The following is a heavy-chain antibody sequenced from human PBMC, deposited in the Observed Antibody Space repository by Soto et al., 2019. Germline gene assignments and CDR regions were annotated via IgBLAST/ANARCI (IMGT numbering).Heavy chain of an antibody. V-gene: IGHV4-31*03. CDR3: ARGRRITMVRGVSTTFGY. CDR2: IYYSEST. CDR1: GGSISSGGYY. Sequence: QVQLQESGPGLVKPSQTLSLTCTVSGGSISSGGYYWSWIRQHPGKGLEWIGYIYYSESTYYNPHLKSRVTISVDTSKNQFSLKLSSVTAADTAVYYCARGRRITMVRGVSTTFGYWGQGTLVTVSS. D-gene: IGHD3-10*01. J-gene: IGHJ4*02.